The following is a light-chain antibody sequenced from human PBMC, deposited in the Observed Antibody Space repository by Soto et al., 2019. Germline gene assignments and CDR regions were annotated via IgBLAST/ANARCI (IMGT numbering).Light chain of an antibody. J-gene: IGKJ5*01. V-gene: IGKV1-12*01. CDR1: QSISSW. Sequence: DIQMTQSPSSVSASVGDRVTITCRASQSISSWLAWYQQKPGKAPKLLIYAASSLQSGVPSRFSGSGSGTDFSLTTISLQPDDFATYYCQQANSFPIAFGQGTRLEIK. CDR2: AAS. CDR3: QQANSFPIA.